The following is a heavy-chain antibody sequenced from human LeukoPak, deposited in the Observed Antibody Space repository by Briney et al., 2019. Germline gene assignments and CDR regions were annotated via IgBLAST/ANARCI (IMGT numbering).Heavy chain of an antibody. V-gene: IGHV3-48*02. CDR2: ISSSSSTI. CDR1: GFTFSSYS. J-gene: IGHJ4*02. D-gene: IGHD3-10*01. CDR3: VRVGEFDY. Sequence: PGGSLRLSCAASGFTFSSYSMNWVRQAPGKGLEWVSYISSSSSTIYYGGSVKGRFTISRDSARNSLYLQMNSLRDEDTAVYYCVRVGEFDYWGQGTLVTVSS.